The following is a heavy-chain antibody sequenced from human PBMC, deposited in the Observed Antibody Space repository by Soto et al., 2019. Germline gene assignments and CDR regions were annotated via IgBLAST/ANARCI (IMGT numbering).Heavy chain of an antibody. D-gene: IGHD4-17*01. CDR1: GYTFTSYG. Sequence: ASVKVSYKASGYTFTSYGISWVRQAPGQGLEWMGWISAYNGNTKYAQKLQGRVTMTTDTSTSTAYMELRSLRSDDTAVYYCARDLSYGDFDYWGQGTLVTVSS. V-gene: IGHV1-18*01. CDR3: ARDLSYGDFDY. CDR2: ISAYNGNT. J-gene: IGHJ4*02.